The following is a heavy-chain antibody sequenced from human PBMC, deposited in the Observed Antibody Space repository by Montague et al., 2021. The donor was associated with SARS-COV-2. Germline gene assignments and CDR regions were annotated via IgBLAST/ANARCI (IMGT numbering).Heavy chain of an antibody. CDR1: GDSVSSSRAA. CDR3: ARATEWRGYYYYYYMDV. CDR2: TYYRSRWFN. J-gene: IGHJ6*03. D-gene: IGHD1-14*01. V-gene: IGHV6-1*01. Sequence: CAISGDSVSSSRAAWNWIRQSPSRGLEWLGRTYYRSRWFNDYAVSIRSRITINPDTSKNQFSLQLNSVTPEDTAVYYCARATEWRGYYYYYYMDVWGKGTTVTVSS.